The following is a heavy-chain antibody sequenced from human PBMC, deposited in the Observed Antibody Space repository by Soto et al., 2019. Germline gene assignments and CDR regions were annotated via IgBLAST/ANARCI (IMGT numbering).Heavy chain of an antibody. CDR1: GFIFSSYA. D-gene: IGHD4-17*01. V-gene: IGHV3-23*01. CDR2: ISGSGGSN. J-gene: IGHJ6*03. Sequence: QLGGSLRLSCAASGFIFSSYAMSWVRQAPGKGLEWVSSISGSGGSNYKPNSEKGRFTISRDNSKNTLYLQMNSLRAEDTDVYYCAKEYDDYGDYDADSYYYYYYMDVWGKGTTVTVSS. CDR3: AKEYDDYGDYDADSYYYYYYMDV.